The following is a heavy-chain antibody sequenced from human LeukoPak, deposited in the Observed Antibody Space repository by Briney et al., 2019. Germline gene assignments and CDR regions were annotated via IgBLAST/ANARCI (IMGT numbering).Heavy chain of an antibody. J-gene: IGHJ4*02. Sequence: GGSLRLSCAASGFTFSSYAMHWVRQAPGKGLEWVAVISYDGSNKYYADSVKGRFTISRDNSKNTLYLQMNSLRAEDTAVYYCAREPSTGTTGDYWGQGTLVTVSS. V-gene: IGHV3-30-3*01. CDR2: ISYDGSNK. D-gene: IGHD1-7*01. CDR3: AREPSTGTTGDY. CDR1: GFTFSSYA.